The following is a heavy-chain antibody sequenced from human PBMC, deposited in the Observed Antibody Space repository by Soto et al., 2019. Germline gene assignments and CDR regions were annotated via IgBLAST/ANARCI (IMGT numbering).Heavy chain of an antibody. D-gene: IGHD2-2*01. V-gene: IGHV3-74*01. Sequence: GGSLRLSCAASGFTFSSYWMHWVRQAPGKGLVWVSRINSDGSSTSYADSVKGRFTISRDNAKNTLYLQMNSLRAEDTAVYYCASSVVPAAIVDYWGQGTLVTVSS. CDR1: GFTFSSYW. J-gene: IGHJ4*02. CDR3: ASSVVPAAIVDY. CDR2: INSDGSST.